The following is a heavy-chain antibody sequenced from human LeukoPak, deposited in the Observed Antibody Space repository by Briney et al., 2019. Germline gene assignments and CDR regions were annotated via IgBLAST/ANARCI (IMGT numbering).Heavy chain of an antibody. J-gene: IGHJ4*02. D-gene: IGHD5-12*01. CDR1: GGSISSSSYY. Sequence: PSETLSLTCTVSGGSISSSSYYWGWIRQPPGKGLEWIGSIYYSGSTYYNPSLKSRVTISVDTSKNQFSLKLSSVTAADTAVYYCARMPHSGDGYNPPDYWGQGTLVTVSS. V-gene: IGHV4-39*01. CDR3: ARMPHSGDGYNPPDY. CDR2: IYYSGST.